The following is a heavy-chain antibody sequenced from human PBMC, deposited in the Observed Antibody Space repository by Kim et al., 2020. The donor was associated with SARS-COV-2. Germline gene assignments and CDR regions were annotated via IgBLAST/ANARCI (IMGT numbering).Heavy chain of an antibody. D-gene: IGHD3-16*01. V-gene: IGHV3-64*01. J-gene: IGHJ4*02. Sequence: GGSLRLSCAASGFTFSSYAMHWVRQAPGKGLEYVSAISSNGGSTYYANSVKGRFTISRDNSKNTLYLQMGSLRAEDMAVYYCARNYYVWGSYTAFDYWGQGTLVTVSS. CDR1: GFTFSSYA. CDR3: ARNYYVWGSYTAFDY. CDR2: ISSNGGST.